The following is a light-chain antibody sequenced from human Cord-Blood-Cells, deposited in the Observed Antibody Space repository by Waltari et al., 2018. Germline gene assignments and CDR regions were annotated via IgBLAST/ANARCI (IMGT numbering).Light chain of an antibody. Sequence: DIQMTQSPSSLAASVGDRVTITCRARQSISSYLNWYQQKPGKAPKLLIYAASSLQSGVPSRFSGSGSGTDFTLTISSLQPEDFATYYCQQSYSTPHTVGQGTKLEIK. CDR3: QQSYSTPHT. CDR1: QSISSY. J-gene: IGKJ2*01. CDR2: AAS. V-gene: IGKV1-39*01.